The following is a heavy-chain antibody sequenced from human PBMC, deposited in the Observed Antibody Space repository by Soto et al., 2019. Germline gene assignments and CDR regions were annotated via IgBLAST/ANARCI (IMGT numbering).Heavy chain of an antibody. CDR2: IKQDGSEK. V-gene: IGHV3-7*01. D-gene: IGHD3-3*01. CDR1: GFTFSSYW. Sequence: PGGSLRLSCAASGFTFSSYWMSWVRQAPGKGLEWVANIKQDGSEKYYVDSVKGRFTISRDNAKNSLYLQMNSLRAEDTAVYYCAREGHITIFANYYYYYGMDVWGQGTTVTVSS. CDR3: AREGHITIFANYYYYYGMDV. J-gene: IGHJ6*02.